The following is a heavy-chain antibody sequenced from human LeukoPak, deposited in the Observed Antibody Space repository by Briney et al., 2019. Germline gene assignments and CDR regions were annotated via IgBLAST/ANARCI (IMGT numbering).Heavy chain of an antibody. J-gene: IGHJ3*02. CDR1: GYTFTGYY. V-gene: IGHV1-2*02. CDR2: INPNSGGT. CDR3: ARGHYDILTGPSNDAFDI. D-gene: IGHD3-9*01. Sequence: ASVKVSCKASGYTFTGYYMHWVRQAPGQGLEWMGWINPNSGGTNYAQKFQGRVTMTRDTSISTAYMELSRLRSDDTAVYYCARGHYDILTGPSNDAFDIWGQGTMVTVSS.